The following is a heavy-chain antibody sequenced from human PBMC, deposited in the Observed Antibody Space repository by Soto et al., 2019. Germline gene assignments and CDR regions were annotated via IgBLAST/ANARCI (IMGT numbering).Heavy chain of an antibody. Sequence: GGSLRLSCAASGFTFSSYWMRRLSQAPGKGLEWVANIKQDGSEKYYVDSVKGRFTISRDNAKNSLYLQMNSLRAEDTAVYYCARWIGMDVWGQGTTVNVSS. J-gene: IGHJ6*02. CDR2: IKQDGSEK. CDR1: GFTFSSYW. CDR3: ARWIGMDV. D-gene: IGHD2-2*03. V-gene: IGHV3-7*01.